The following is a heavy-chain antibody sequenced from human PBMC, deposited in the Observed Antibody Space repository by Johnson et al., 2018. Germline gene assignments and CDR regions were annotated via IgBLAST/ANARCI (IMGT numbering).Heavy chain of an antibody. CDR3: ARELGVVKGFGVVHYYYYYMDV. J-gene: IGHJ6*03. Sequence: VQLVQSGGGVVRPGGSLRLSCAASGFTFDDYGMSWVRQAPGKGLEWVSGINWNGGSTGYADSVKGRFTISRDNAKNSLYLQMNSLRAEDRSVYYCARELGVVKGFGVVHYYYYYMDVWGKGTTVTVSS. CDR1: GFTFDDYG. CDR2: INWNGGST. D-gene: IGHD3-3*01. V-gene: IGHV3-20*04.